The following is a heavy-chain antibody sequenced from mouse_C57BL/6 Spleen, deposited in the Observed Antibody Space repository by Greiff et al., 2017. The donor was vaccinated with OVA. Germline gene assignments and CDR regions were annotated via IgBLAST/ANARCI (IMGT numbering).Heavy chain of an antibody. CDR2: INYDGSST. D-gene: IGHD2-3*01. Sequence: EVKLMESEGGLVQPGSSMKLSCTASGFTFSDYYMAWVRQVPEKGLEWVANINYDGSSTYYLDSLKSRFIISRDNAKNILYLQMSSLKSEDTATYYCARDGYYGGSYAMDYWGQGTSVTVSS. CDR1: GFTFSDYY. V-gene: IGHV5-16*01. CDR3: ARDGYYGGSYAMDY. J-gene: IGHJ4*01.